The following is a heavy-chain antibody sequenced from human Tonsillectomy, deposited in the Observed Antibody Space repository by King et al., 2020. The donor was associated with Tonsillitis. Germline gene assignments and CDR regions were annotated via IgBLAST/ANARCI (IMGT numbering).Heavy chain of an antibody. D-gene: IGHD1-26*01. Sequence: QLQESGPGVVKPSETLSLTCTVSGGSLRSSDHYWAWIRQPPGKGLEWIGYIYYSGTVFYNPSLESRFTISGGTSGNRFSLKLSSVTAADTAVYFCARYVSGSFDYWGQGALVTVSS. CDR2: IYYSGTV. CDR1: GGSLRSSDHY. CDR3: ARYVSGSFDY. V-gene: IGHV4-39*01. J-gene: IGHJ4*02.